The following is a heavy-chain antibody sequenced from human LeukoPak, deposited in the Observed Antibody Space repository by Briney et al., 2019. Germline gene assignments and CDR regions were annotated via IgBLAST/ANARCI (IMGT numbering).Heavy chain of an antibody. V-gene: IGHV1-24*01. CDR3: ATGPPVAGNFDY. Sequence: ASVEVSCKVSGYTLTELSMHWVRQAPGKGLEWMGGFDPEDGETIYAQKFQGRVTMTEDTSTDTAYMELSSLRSEDTAVYYCATGPPVAGNFDYWGQGTLVTVS. J-gene: IGHJ4*02. CDR1: GYTLTELS. CDR2: FDPEDGET. D-gene: IGHD6-19*01.